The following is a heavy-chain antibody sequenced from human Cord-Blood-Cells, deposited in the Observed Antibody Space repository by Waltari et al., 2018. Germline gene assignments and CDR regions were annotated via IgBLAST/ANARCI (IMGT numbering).Heavy chain of an antibody. CDR2: INPNRGVP. CDR3: ARASLTGDDAFDI. Sequence: QVQLVKSGAEVKKPGASVKVSCKASGYTFTGYYMHWVRQAPGQGLEWRRWINPNRGVPNDAKKVQGGVTVTRDTSISTAYMELSRLRSDDTAVYYCARASLTGDDAFDIWGQGTMVTVSS. J-gene: IGHJ3*02. V-gene: IGHV1-2*02. D-gene: IGHD7-27*01. CDR1: GYTFTGYY.